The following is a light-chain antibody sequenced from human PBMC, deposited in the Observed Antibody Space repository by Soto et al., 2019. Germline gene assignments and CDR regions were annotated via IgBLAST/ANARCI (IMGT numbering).Light chain of an antibody. CDR2: GAS. J-gene: IGKJ1*01. CDR1: QSVSSSY. Sequence: ETVLTQSPGTLSLSPGERVVLSCRASQSVSSSYLAWNQQKAGQPPRLLIYGASSRATGIPDRFSGSGSGTDFTLTISRLEPEDFAVYYCQQYDNSQTFGQGTNVDSK. CDR3: QQYDNSQT. V-gene: IGKV3-20*01.